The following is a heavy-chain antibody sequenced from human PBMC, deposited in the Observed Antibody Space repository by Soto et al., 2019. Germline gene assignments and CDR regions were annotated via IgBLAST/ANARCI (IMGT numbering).Heavy chain of an antibody. V-gene: IGHV3-49*03. CDR1: GFTFGDYA. CDR2: IRSKAYGGTT. Sequence: GGSLRLSCTAYGFTFGDYAMSWFRQAPGKXLEWVGFIRSKAYGGTTEYAASVKGRFTISRDDSKSIAYLQMNSLKTEDTAVYYCTRDLYDFWSGPNYYGMDVWGQGTTVTVSS. D-gene: IGHD3-3*01. CDR3: TRDLYDFWSGPNYYGMDV. J-gene: IGHJ6*02.